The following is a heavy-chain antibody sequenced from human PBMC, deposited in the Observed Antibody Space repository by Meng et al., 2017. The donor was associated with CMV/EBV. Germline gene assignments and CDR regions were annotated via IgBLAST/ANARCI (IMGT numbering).Heavy chain of an antibody. CDR2: ISYDGSNK. Sequence: GGSLRLSCAASGFTFSSYAMHWVRQAPGKGLEWVAVISYDGSNKYYADSVKGRFTISRDNSKNTLYLQMNSLRAEDTAVYYCARSIYSPLYDFWSCYQIDYWGQGTLVTVSS. CDR1: GFTFSSYA. V-gene: IGHV3-30-3*01. CDR3: ARSIYSPLYDFWSCYQIDY. J-gene: IGHJ4*02. D-gene: IGHD3-3*01.